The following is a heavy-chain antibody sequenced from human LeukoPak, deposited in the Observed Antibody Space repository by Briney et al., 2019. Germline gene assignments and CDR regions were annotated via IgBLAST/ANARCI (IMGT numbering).Heavy chain of an antibody. D-gene: IGHD5-18*01. CDR3: ARHVSFYSYGYQDWFDP. CDR1: GYSFTSYW. CDR2: IYPGDSDT. J-gene: IGHJ5*02. Sequence: GESLKISCKGSGYSFTSYWIGWVRQMPGKGLGWMGIIYPGDSDTRYSPSFQGQVTISADKSISTAYLQWSSLKASDTAVYYCARHVSFYSYGYQDWFDPWGQGTLVTVSS. V-gene: IGHV5-51*01.